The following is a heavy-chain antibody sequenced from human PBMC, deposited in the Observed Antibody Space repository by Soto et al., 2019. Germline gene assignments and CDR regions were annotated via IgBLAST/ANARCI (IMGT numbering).Heavy chain of an antibody. CDR2: IYYSGST. J-gene: IGHJ4*02. Sequence: QLQLQESGPGLVKPSETLSLTCTVSGGSISSSSYYWGWIRQPPGKGLEWIGSIYYSGSTYYNPSLKSRVTISVDTSKNQVSLKLSSVTAADTAVYYCARQGGIAVAGHFDYWGQGTLVTVSS. V-gene: IGHV4-39*01. CDR3: ARQGGIAVAGHFDY. CDR1: GGSISSSSYY. D-gene: IGHD6-19*01.